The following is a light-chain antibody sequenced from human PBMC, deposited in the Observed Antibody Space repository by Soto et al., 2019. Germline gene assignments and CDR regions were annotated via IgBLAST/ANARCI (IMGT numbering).Light chain of an antibody. CDR2: EVT. CDR1: SSDVGTYNS. V-gene: IGLV2-14*01. J-gene: IGLJ1*01. Sequence: QSALTQLASVSGSPGQSITISCTGTSSDVGTYNSVSWYQQHPGKAPEIMIYEVTHRPSGVFDRFSGSKSGNTASLTISGHQTGYEAGYYCSSYTSSSTYVFGTGTKVTVL. CDR3: SSYTSSSTYV.